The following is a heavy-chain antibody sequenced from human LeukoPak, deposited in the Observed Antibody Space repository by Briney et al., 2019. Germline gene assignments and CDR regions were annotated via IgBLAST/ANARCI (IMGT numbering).Heavy chain of an antibody. D-gene: IGHD6-13*01. CDR3: AKESAGAGRSYFDY. J-gene: IGHJ4*01. CDR2: IYSGGST. CDR1: GFTVSSNY. V-gene: IGHV3-53*05. Sequence: PGGSLRLSCAASGFTVSSNYMSWVRQAPGKGLEWVSVIYSGGSTYYADSVKGRFTISGDHSKNTLSLQMNSLRAEDTALYYCAKESAGAGRSYFDYWGPGTLVTVSS.